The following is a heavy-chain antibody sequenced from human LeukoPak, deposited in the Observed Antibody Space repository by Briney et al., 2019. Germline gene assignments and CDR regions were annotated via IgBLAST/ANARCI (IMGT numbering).Heavy chain of an antibody. CDR3: ARETYYYDSRDHRYFDY. V-gene: IGHV4-31*03. D-gene: IGHD3-22*01. J-gene: IGHJ2*01. CDR1: GGSISSGGYY. CDR2: IYYSGST. Sequence: SETLSLTCTVSGGSISSGGYYWSWIRQHPGKGLEWIGYIYYSGSTYYNPSLKSRVTISVDTSKNQFSLKLSSVTAADTAVYYCARETYYYDSRDHRYFDYWGRGALVIVSS.